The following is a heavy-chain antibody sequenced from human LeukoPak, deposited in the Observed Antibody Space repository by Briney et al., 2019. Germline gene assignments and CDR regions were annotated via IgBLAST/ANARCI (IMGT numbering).Heavy chain of an antibody. D-gene: IGHD3-3*01. V-gene: IGHV3-48*01. CDR3: ASLSQLRFLEWLSPFNDRDY. Sequence: PGGSLRLSCAASGFTFSSYSMNWVRQAPGKGLEWVSYISSSSSTIYYADSVKGRFTTSRDNAKNSLYLQMNSLRAEDTAVYYCASLSQLRFLEWLSPFNDRDYWGQGTLVTVSS. CDR2: ISSSSSTI. J-gene: IGHJ4*02. CDR1: GFTFSSYS.